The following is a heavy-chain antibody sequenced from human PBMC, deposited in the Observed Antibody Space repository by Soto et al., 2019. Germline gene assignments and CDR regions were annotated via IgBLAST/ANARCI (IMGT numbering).Heavy chain of an antibody. CDR1: GLTFSNYA. Sequence: GSLRLSCATSGLTFSNYAMSLVRQAPGGGLEWVSSMSGSSSTTYYADSVRGRFTISRDRSKNTLYLQMSSLRAEDTALYYCAKNQERELPRVIDFWGQGTLVTVSS. V-gene: IGHV3-23*01. D-gene: IGHD1-7*01. CDR2: MSGSSSTT. J-gene: IGHJ4*02. CDR3: AKNQERELPRVIDF.